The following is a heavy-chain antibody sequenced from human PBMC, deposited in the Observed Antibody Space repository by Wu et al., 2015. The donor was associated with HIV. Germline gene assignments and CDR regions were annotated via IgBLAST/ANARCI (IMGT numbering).Heavy chain of an antibody. Sequence: QVQLVQSGDEVKKPGASVKVSCKASGYLFTHYGVTWVRLAPGQRLEWVGWVSAWDGRTIYAQNLQGRVTITTDSSTNTAYMELKSLTSDDTAVYFCARGGHCTQGVCYHLEYWGQGTLVTVSS. CDR2: VSAWDGRT. D-gene: IGHD2-8*01. J-gene: IGHJ4*02. CDR3: ARGGHCTQGVCYHLEY. CDR1: GYLFTHYG. V-gene: IGHV1-18*01.